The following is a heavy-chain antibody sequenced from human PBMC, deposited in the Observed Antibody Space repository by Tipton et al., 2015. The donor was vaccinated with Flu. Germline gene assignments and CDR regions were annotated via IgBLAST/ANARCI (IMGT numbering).Heavy chain of an antibody. CDR1: GFTFSSYS. CDR3: AGASRWDDAFDI. Sequence: GSLRLFCAASGFTFSSYSMNWVRQAPGKGLEWVSSISSSSSYIYYADSVKGRFTISRDNATNSLYLQMNSLRAEDTAVYYCAGASRWDDAFDIWGQGTMVTVSS. D-gene: IGHD1-26*01. V-gene: IGHV3-21*01. CDR2: ISSSSSYI. J-gene: IGHJ3*02.